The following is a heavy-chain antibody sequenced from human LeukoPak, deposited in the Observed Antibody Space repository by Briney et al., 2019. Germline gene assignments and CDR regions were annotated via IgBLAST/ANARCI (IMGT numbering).Heavy chain of an antibody. Sequence: ASVKVSCYASGYTFTSCGMNLMRQPPGQGLEWMGGTIPIFGTTNYAQKFQSRVTITADESTSTAYMELSSLRSEDKAVDYCVVRGVDQRRLDYWGQGTMVTVSS. CDR2: TIPIFGTT. J-gene: IGHJ4*02. CDR1: GYTFTSCG. CDR3: VVRGVDQRRLDY. D-gene: IGHD3-10*01. V-gene: IGHV1-69*13.